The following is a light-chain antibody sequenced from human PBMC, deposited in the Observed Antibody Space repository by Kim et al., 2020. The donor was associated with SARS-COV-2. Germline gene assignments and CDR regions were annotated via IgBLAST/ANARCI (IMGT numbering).Light chain of an antibody. J-gene: IGKJ1*01. Sequence: DIQMTQSPSTLSASVGDRVTITCRASQSISSLLAWYQQKPGKAPKLLIYDASSLESGVPSRFIGSGSGTEFTLTISSLQPDDFATYYCQQYKSYWTSGQGTKVDIK. V-gene: IGKV1-5*01. CDR1: QSISSL. CDR2: DAS. CDR3: QQYKSYWT.